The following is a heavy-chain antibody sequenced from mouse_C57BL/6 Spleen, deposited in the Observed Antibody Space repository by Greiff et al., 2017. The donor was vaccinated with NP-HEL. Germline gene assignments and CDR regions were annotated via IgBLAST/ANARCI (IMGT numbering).Heavy chain of an antibody. Sequence: EVHLVESGGGLVKPGGSLKLSCAASGFTFSDYGMHWVRQAPEKGLEWVGYISSGSSTIYYADTVKGRFTISRDNAKNTLFLQMTSLRSEDTAMYYCARGKITFYYFDYWGQGTTLTVSS. CDR3: ARGKITFYYFDY. CDR1: GFTFSDYG. D-gene: IGHD1-1*01. J-gene: IGHJ2*01. V-gene: IGHV5-17*01. CDR2: ISSGSSTI.